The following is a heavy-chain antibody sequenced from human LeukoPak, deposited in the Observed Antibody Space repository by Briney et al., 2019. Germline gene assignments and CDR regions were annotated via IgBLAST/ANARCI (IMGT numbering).Heavy chain of an antibody. Sequence: PGGSLRLSCAASGFTFSSYSMNWVRQAPGKGLEWVSYITSSSTTIYYADSVKGRFTISRDNAKNSLYLQMNSLRAEDAAVYYCARDIAVAGIWDYWGQGTLVTVSS. D-gene: IGHD6-19*01. CDR2: ITSSSTTI. J-gene: IGHJ4*02. CDR1: GFTFSSYS. V-gene: IGHV3-48*04. CDR3: ARDIAVAGIWDY.